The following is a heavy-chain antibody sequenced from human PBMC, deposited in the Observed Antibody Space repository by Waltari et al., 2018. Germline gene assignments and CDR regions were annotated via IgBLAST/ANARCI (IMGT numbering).Heavy chain of an antibody. CDR3: ARVGEAPPQGRSYSSGWYDY. CDR1: GGTFSSYA. CDR2: IIPILGIA. Sequence: QVQLVQSGAEVKKPGSSVKVSCKASGGTFSSYAISWVRQVPGQGLEWMGGIIPILGIANYAQKFQGRVTITADESTSTAYMELSSLRSEDTAVYYCARVGEAPPQGRSYSSGWYDYWGQGTLVTVSS. D-gene: IGHD6-19*01. V-gene: IGHV1-69*04. J-gene: IGHJ4*02.